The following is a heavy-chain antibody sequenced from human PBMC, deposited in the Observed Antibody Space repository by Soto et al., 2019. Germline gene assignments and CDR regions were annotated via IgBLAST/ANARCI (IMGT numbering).Heavy chain of an antibody. V-gene: IGHV1-69*19. Sequence: QVQLVQSGAEMKKPGSSVKVSCQSSGGTFNTYAMNWVRQAPGQGPEWMGDISPMFGAANYAPKFQGRVTMTADDSTGTSYMQLRSLTSEDTALYFCAREVQVHTPAFVYWGQGTLVTVSS. D-gene: IGHD3-10*01. CDR3: AREVQVHTPAFVY. CDR1: GGTFNTYA. J-gene: IGHJ4*02. CDR2: ISPMFGAA.